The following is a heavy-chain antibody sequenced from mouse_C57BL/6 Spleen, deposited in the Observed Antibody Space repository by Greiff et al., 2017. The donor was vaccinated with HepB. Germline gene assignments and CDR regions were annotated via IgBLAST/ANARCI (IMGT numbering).Heavy chain of an antibody. D-gene: IGHD2-3*01. CDR1: GFTFSDYY. CDR2: ISNGGGST. J-gene: IGHJ1*03. V-gene: IGHV5-12*01. Sequence: EVKVVESGGGLVQPGGSLKLSCAASGFTFSDYYMYWVRQTPEKRLEWVAYISNGGGSTYYPDTVKGRFTISRDNAKNTLYLQRSRLKSEDTAMYYCARQDGYYGYFDVWGTGTTVTVSS. CDR3: ARQDGYYGYFDV.